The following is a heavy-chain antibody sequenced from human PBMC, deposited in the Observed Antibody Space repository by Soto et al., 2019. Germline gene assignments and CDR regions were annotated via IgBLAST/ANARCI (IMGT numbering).Heavy chain of an antibody. CDR1: GGAINDHY. V-gene: IGHV4-59*11. CDR3: ARLRTGYFDY. CDR2: IYYNGNT. J-gene: IGHJ4*01. Sequence: PSETLSLTCTLSGGAINDHYCSFIRQPPGKGLEWIGYIYYNGNTNYNPSLESRVTISVDRSRNQFSLRLTSLTAADTAVYYCARLRTGYFDYWGRGALVADSS. D-gene: IGHD3-9*01.